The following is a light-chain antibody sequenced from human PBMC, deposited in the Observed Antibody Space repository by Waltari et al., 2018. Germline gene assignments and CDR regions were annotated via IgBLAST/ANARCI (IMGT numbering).Light chain of an antibody. V-gene: IGKV1-39*01. CDR2: AAS. Sequence: DIQVTQSPSSLSASVGDKVSITCRASQNITRYLCWYQKRPGKAPNLLIYAASTLQSGVPSRFTGSGSVTDFTLTISLLEPEDFATYYCQQTHGIPWTFGQGTKVEIK. J-gene: IGKJ1*01. CDR3: QQTHGIPWT. CDR1: QNITRY.